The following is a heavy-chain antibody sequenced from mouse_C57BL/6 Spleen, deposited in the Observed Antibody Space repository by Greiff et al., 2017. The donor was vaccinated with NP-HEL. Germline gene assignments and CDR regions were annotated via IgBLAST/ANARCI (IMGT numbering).Heavy chain of an antibody. CDR2: IDPENGDT. D-gene: IGHD2-1*01. CDR1: GFNIKDDY. CDR3: TTYGNYGY. Sequence: VQLQQSGAELVRPGASVKLFCTASGFNIKDDYMHWVKQRPEQGLEWIGWIDPENGDTEYASKFQGKATITADTSSNTAYLQLSSLTSEDTAVYYCTTYGNYGYWGQGTLVTVSA. J-gene: IGHJ3*01. V-gene: IGHV14-4*01.